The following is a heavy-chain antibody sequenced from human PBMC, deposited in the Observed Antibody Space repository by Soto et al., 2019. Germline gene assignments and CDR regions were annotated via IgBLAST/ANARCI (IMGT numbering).Heavy chain of an antibody. CDR2: IYYSGTT. J-gene: IGHJ4*02. V-gene: IGHV4-59*01. CDR1: GGSISSYY. D-gene: IGHD5-18*01. CDR3: ARLVDSTRASYFYY. Sequence: SETLSLTCTVSGGSISSYYWSWIRQPPGKGLEWIGYIYYSGTTDYNPSLKSRVTISVDRSKNQFSLKLNSVTAADTAVYYCARLVDSTRASYFYYWGQGTLVTVSS.